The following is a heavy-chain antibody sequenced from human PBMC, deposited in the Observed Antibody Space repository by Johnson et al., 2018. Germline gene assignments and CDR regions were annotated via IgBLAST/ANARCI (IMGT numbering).Heavy chain of an antibody. D-gene: IGHD6-19*01. J-gene: IGHJ1*01. CDR2: ISYDGSNK. CDR1: GFTFTSYG. Sequence: QVQLVESGGGVVQPGTSLRLSCAVSGFTFTSYGMHWVRQAPGEGLEWVAFISYDGSNKYYADSVKGRLTISRDNSKNTLFLQMNSLRVEDTAVYFCARGAPGSSGWPGAEYFQHWGQGTLVTVSS. V-gene: IGHV3-30*03. CDR3: ARGAPGSSGWPGAEYFQH.